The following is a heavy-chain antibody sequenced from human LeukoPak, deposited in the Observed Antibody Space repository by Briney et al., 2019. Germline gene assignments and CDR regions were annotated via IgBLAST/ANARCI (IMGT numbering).Heavy chain of an antibody. Sequence: SETLSLTCTVSGGSISSYYWSWIRQPPGKGLEWIGSIYYSGSTYYNPSLKSRVTISVDTSKNQFSLKLSSVTAADTAVYYCARFGTYYGMDVWGQGTTVTVSS. V-gene: IGHV4-59*05. CDR2: IYYSGST. J-gene: IGHJ6*02. D-gene: IGHD1-1*01. CDR1: GGSISSYY. CDR3: ARFGTYYGMDV.